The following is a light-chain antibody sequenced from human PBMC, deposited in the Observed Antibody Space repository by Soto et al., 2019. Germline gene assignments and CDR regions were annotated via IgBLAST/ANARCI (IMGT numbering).Light chain of an antibody. CDR1: SSDVGHYNY. V-gene: IGLV2-14*01. Sequence: QSVLTQPASVSGSPGQSITISCTGTSSDVGHYNYVSWYQHHPGKTPKLMIYEVSNRPSGVSNRFSGSKSGNMASLTISGLQAEDEADYYCCSYTSSNNFVFGSGTKVT. CDR2: EVS. J-gene: IGLJ1*01. CDR3: CSYTSSNNFV.